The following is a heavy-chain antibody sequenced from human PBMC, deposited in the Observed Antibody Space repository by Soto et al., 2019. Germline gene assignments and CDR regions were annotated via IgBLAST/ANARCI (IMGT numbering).Heavy chain of an antibody. CDR2: ISAYNGNT. CDR1: GYTFTSYG. CDR3: ARGRITIFGVVIPGMDV. D-gene: IGHD3-3*01. V-gene: IGHV1-18*04. J-gene: IGHJ6*02. Sequence: ASVKVSCKASGYTFTSYGISWVRQAPGQGLEWMGWISAYNGNTNYSQKLQGRVTMTTDTSTSTAYMELRSLRSDDTAVYYCARGRITIFGVVIPGMDVWGQGTTVTVS.